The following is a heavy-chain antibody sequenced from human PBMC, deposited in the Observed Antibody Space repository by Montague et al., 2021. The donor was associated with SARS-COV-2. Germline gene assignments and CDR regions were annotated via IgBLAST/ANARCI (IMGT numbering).Heavy chain of an antibody. Sequence: ETLSLTCTVSGGSISSSTYYWAWIRQPPGKGLEWIGSIYYRGSTYYNPSLKSRVFISVDTSKKQLSLTLTSVTAADTAVYYCATQEDPSGWIPGPFGFWGQGTLLSVSS. D-gene: IGHD6-19*01. CDR2: IYYRGST. J-gene: IGHJ4*02. CDR1: GGSISSSTYY. V-gene: IGHV4-39*01. CDR3: ATQEDPSGWIPGPFGF.